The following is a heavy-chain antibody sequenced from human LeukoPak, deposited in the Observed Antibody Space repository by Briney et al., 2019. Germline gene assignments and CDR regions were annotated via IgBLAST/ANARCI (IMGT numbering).Heavy chain of an antibody. D-gene: IGHD3-22*01. J-gene: IGHJ4*02. CDR2: IIPILGIA. Sequence: GASVKVSCKASGGTFSSYAISWVRQAPGQGLEWMGRIIPILGIANYAQKFQGRVTITADKSTSTAYMELSSLRSEDTAVYYCAREGAYYDSSGHAFDYWGQGTLVTASS. CDR1: GGTFSSYA. V-gene: IGHV1-69*04. CDR3: AREGAYYDSSGHAFDY.